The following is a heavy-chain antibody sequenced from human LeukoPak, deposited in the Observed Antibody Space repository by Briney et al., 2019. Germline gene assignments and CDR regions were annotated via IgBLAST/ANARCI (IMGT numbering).Heavy chain of an antibody. V-gene: IGHV4-38-2*01. CDR1: GYYISGGYY. CDR2: IYNSGST. CDR3: ARMDAEIPTALMFDF. D-gene: IGHD2-21*02. Sequence: PSETLSLTCAVSGYYISGGYYWGWIRQPPGKGLEWIGSIYNSGSTYYNPSLKSRVTISVDTSKNQVSLKLTSVTAADTAVYYCARMDAEIPTALMFDFWGHGTLVTVSS. J-gene: IGHJ4*01.